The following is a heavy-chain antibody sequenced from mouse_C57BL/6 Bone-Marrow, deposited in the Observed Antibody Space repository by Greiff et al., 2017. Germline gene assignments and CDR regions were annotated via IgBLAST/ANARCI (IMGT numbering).Heavy chain of an antibody. V-gene: IGHV2-9-1*01. CDR3: ARRWYGSSYAYAMDY. CDR2: IWPGGGT. J-gene: IGHJ4*01. D-gene: IGHD1-1*01. CDR1: GFSLTSYA. Sequence: QVQLKESGPGLVAPSQSLSITCTVSGFSLTSYAISWVRQPPGQGLEWLGVIWPGGGTNYNSALKSRLSISKDNSKSQVFLKMNMLRTEGTARYYCARRWYGSSYAYAMDYWGQGTSVTVSS.